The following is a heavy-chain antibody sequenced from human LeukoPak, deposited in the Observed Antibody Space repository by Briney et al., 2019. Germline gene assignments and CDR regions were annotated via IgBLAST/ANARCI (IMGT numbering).Heavy chain of an antibody. J-gene: IGHJ4*02. CDR2: IYPSGST. D-gene: IGHD1-26*01. V-gene: IGHV4-4*07. CDR1: SGSISSYY. Sequence: SETLSLTCTVSSGSISSYYWNWIRQPAGKGLEWIGRIYPSGSTNYNPSLKSRVTMSVDTSKNQFSLKLSSVTAADTAVYYCARENSGSYREFDYWGQGALVTVSS. CDR3: ARENSGSYREFDY.